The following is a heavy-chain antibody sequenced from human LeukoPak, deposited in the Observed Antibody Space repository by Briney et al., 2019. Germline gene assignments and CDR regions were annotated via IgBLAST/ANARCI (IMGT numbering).Heavy chain of an antibody. J-gene: IGHJ3*02. CDR3: ARVGDGLNDAFDI. V-gene: IGHV1-2*06. CDR2: INPNNGGT. D-gene: IGHD5-24*01. CDR1: GYTFTGYF. Sequence: GASVKVSCKASGYTFTGYFMNWVRQAPGQGLEWMGRINPNNGGTNYAQNLQGGVTMTRDTSISTAYMELSRLRSDDTSVYYCARVGDGLNDAFDIWGQGTMVTVSS.